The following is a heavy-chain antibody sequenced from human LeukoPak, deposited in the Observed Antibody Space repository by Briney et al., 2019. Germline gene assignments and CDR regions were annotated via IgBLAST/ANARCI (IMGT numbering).Heavy chain of an antibody. D-gene: IGHD3-10*01. V-gene: IGHV1-69*13. Sequence: ASVKVSCKASGGTFSNYAISWVRQAPGQGLEWMGGIIPIFGTANYAQKFQGRVTITADESTSTAYMELSSLRSEDTAVYYCARDLGFGENWFDPWGQGTLVTVSS. J-gene: IGHJ5*02. CDR1: GGTFSNYA. CDR2: IIPIFGTA. CDR3: ARDLGFGENWFDP.